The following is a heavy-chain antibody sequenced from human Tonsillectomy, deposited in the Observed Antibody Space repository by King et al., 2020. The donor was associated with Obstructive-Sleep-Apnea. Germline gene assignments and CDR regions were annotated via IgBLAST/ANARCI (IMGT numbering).Heavy chain of an antibody. D-gene: IGHD3-9*01. Sequence: DVQLVESGGGLVQPGGSLRLSCGASGFTFSTYSMNWVRQAPGKGLEWISYISSDSSITYYAESAKGRFTISRDNAKNSLYLQMNSLRAEDTAMYYCARDYISETYYYYYGMDVWGQGTTVTVSS. J-gene: IGHJ6*02. CDR1: GFTFSTYS. CDR3: ARDYISETYYYYYGMDV. CDR2: ISSDSSIT. V-gene: IGHV3-48*04.